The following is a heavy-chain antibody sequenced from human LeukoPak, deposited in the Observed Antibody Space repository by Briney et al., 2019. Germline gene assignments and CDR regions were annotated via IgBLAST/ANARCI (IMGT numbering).Heavy chain of an antibody. CDR2: ISRSGGST. V-gene: IGHV3-23*01. Sequence: PGGSLRLSCAASGFIFNNYAMSWVRQAPGKGLEWVSAISRSGGSTYHADSVKGRFTISRDNSKNTLYLQMNSLRAEDTAVYYCAKGDGQYYYDSSGYYYWGQGTLVTVSS. CDR3: AKGDGQYYYDSSGYYY. CDR1: GFIFNNYA. J-gene: IGHJ4*02. D-gene: IGHD3-22*01.